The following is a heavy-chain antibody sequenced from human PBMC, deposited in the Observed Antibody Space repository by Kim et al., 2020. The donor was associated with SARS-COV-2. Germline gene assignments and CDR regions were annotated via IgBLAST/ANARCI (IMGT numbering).Heavy chain of an antibody. CDR2: ISYDGSNK. V-gene: IGHV3-30*04. CDR1: GFTFSSYA. Sequence: GGSLRLSCAASGFTFSSYAMHWVRQAPGKGLEWVAVISYDGSNKYYADSVKGRFTISRDNSKNTLYLQMNSLRAEDTAVYYCAREWSGLIWTRYYYGMDVWGQGTTVTVSS. D-gene: IGHD1-1*01. J-gene: IGHJ6*02. CDR3: AREWSGLIWTRYYYGMDV.